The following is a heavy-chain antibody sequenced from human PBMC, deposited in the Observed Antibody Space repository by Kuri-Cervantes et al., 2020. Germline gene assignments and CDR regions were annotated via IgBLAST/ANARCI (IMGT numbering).Heavy chain of an antibody. Sequence: ESLKISCTVSGGSISSSSYYWGWIRQPPGKGLEWIGCIYYSGSTYYNPSLKSRVTISVDTSKNQFSLKLSSVTAADTAVYYCARPRLRPYYYGMDVWGQGTTVTVSS. J-gene: IGHJ6*02. CDR1: GGSISSSSYY. D-gene: IGHD4-17*01. V-gene: IGHV4-39*01. CDR3: ARPRLRPYYYGMDV. CDR2: IYYSGST.